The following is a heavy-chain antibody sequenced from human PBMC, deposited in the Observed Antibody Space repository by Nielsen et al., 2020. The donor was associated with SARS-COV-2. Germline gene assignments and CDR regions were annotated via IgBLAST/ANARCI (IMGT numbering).Heavy chain of an antibody. D-gene: IGHD2-15*01. CDR3: ARGEDYSTMDV. J-gene: IGHJ6*02. Sequence: GGSLRLSCAASGFTSTTYVMHWVRQAPGKGLQWVAVIWSDGSFKYHENSVKGRFTISRDNSRNTLYLQMNSLRTEDTAMYYCARGEDYSTMDVWGQGTTVTVSS. CDR1: GFTSTTYV. V-gene: IGHV3-33*01. CDR2: IWSDGSFK.